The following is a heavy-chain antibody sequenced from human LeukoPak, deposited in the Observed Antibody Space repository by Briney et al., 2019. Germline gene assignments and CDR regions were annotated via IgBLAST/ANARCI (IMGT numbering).Heavy chain of an antibody. Sequence: PSETLSLTCTVSGGSISSYYWSWIRQPTGKGLEWIGEINHSGSTNYNPSLKSRVTISVDTSKNQFSLKLSSVTAADTAVYYCARDRSPYSGGFDPWGQGTLVTVSS. V-gene: IGHV4-34*01. CDR1: GGSISSYY. D-gene: IGHD1-26*01. CDR2: INHSGST. CDR3: ARDRSPYSGGFDP. J-gene: IGHJ5*02.